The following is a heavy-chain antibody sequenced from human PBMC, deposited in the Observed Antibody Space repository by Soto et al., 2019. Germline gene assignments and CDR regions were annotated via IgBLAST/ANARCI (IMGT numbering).Heavy chain of an antibody. Sequence: TPGKGLVWVSRINSDGSSTNYADSVKGRFTISRDNAKKTLYLQMNSLRAEDTAVYYCVFKPSSSRAYYYYVRAFRGKGTSVPVSP. J-gene: IGHJ6*04. CDR2: INSDGSST. CDR3: VFKPSSSRAYYYYVRAF. D-gene: IGHD6-13*01. V-gene: IGHV3-74*01.